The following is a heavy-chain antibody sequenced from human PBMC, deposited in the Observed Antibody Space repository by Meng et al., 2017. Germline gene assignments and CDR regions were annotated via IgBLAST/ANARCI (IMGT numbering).Heavy chain of an antibody. Sequence: ESLKISCTVSGYSISSGYYWGWIRQPPGKGLEWIGTIYHTGTTFYNPSLKSRVTLSVDTSKNQFSLKLSSVTAADTAVYYCASQLAYYYYGMDVWGQGTTVTVSS. D-gene: IGHD2-2*01. CDR2: IYHTGTT. CDR1: GYSISSGYY. J-gene: IGHJ6*02. V-gene: IGHV4-38-2*02. CDR3: ASQLAYYYYGMDV.